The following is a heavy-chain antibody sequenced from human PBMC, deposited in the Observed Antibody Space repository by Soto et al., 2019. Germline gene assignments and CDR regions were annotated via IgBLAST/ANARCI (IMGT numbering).Heavy chain of an antibody. J-gene: IGHJ4*02. D-gene: IGHD3-10*01. CDR2: IIPILGIA. CDR3: AREPPHYYGSGSIIKYYFDY. Sequence: GASVKVSCKASGYTFTGYYMHWVRQAPGQGLEWMGRIIPILGIANYAQKFQGRVTITTDKSTSTAYMELSSLRSEDTAVYYCAREPPHYYGSGSIIKYYFDYWGQGTLVTVSS. CDR1: GYTFTGYY. V-gene: IGHV1-69*04.